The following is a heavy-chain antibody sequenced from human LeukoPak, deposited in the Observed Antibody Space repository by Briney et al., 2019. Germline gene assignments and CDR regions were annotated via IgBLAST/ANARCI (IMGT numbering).Heavy chain of an antibody. D-gene: IGHD2-2*01. V-gene: IGHV4-59*01. Sequence: PSETLSLTCTVSGGSISSYYWSWIRQPPGKGLEWIGYIYYSGSTNYNPSLKSRVTISVDTSKNQFSLKLSSVTAADTAVYYCARGYCSSTSCLFDYWGQGTLVTVSS. CDR1: GGSISSYY. J-gene: IGHJ4*02. CDR2: IYYSGST. CDR3: ARGYCSSTSCLFDY.